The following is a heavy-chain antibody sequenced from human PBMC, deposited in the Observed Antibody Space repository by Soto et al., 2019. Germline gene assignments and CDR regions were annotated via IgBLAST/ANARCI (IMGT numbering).Heavy chain of an antibody. CDR3: AAGGGLPRYY. CDR1: GGSISSGGYS. CDR2: IYHSGST. D-gene: IGHD5-12*01. Sequence: QLQLQESGSGLVKPSQTLSLTCAVSGGSISSGGYSWSWIRQPPGKGLEWIGYIYHSGSTYYNPSLKCRVTISVDRSKNQFSLKRSSVTAADTAVYYCAAGGGLPRYYWGQGTLVTGSS. J-gene: IGHJ4*02. V-gene: IGHV4-30-2*01.